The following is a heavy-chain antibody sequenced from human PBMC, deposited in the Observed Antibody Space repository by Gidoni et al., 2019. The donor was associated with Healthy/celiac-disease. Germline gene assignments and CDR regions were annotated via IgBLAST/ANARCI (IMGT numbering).Heavy chain of an antibody. J-gene: IGHJ5*02. CDR3: AREFNVANWFDP. D-gene: IGHD2-8*01. Sequence: QVQLQESGPGLVKPSQTLSLTCTVSGGSISSGGDYWSWIRQHPGKGLEWIGYIYYSGSTYYNPSLKSRVTISVDTSKNQFSLKLSSVTAADTAVYYCAREFNVANWFDPWGQGTLVTVSS. CDR1: GGSISSGGDY. CDR2: IYYSGST. V-gene: IGHV4-31*03.